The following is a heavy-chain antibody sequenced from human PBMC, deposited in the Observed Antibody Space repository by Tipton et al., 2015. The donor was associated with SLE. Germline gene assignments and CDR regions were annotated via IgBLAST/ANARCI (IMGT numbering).Heavy chain of an antibody. V-gene: IGHV4-34*01. Sequence: LRLSCAVYGGSFSGYYWSWIRQPPGKGLEWIGEINHSRGTNYNPSLKSRVTISVDTSKNQFSLNLSSVTAADTAVYYCARAQWLVRWFDPWGQGTLVTVSS. J-gene: IGHJ5*02. CDR1: GGSFSGYY. CDR2: INHSRGT. CDR3: ARAQWLVRWFDP. D-gene: IGHD6-19*01.